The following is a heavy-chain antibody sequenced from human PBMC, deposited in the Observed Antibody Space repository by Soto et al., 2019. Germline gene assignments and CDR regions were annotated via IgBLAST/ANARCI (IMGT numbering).Heavy chain of an antibody. J-gene: IGHJ6*02. CDR3: AKDLGSGKPYYYYAMDV. CDR1: GFIFSKYG. D-gene: IGHD3-10*01. V-gene: IGHV3-30*18. Sequence: GGSLRLSCGASGFIFSKYGMHWVRQAPGKGLEWVAVISYDGSNKYYAESVKGRFIISRDKSENTLYLQMNSLRAEDTALYYCAKDLGSGKPYYYYAMDVWGQGTTVTVSS. CDR2: ISYDGSNK.